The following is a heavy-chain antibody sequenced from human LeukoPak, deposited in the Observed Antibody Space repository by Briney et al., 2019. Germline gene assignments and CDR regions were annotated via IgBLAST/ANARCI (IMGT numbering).Heavy chain of an antibody. V-gene: IGHV4-61*01. J-gene: IGHJ4*02. D-gene: IGHD6-19*01. Sequence: SETLSLTCTVSGGSVSSGSYYWSWIRQPPGKGLEWIGYIYYSGSTNYNPSLKSRVTISVDTSKNQFSLKLSSVTAADTAVYYCARGSITVAGYFDYWGQGTLVTVSS. CDR1: GGSVSSGSYY. CDR3: ARGSITVAGYFDY. CDR2: IYYSGST.